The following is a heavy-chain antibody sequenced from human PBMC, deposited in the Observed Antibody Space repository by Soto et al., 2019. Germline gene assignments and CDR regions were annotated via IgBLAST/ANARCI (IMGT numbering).Heavy chain of an antibody. V-gene: IGHV1-2*04. D-gene: IGHD1-26*01. Sequence: ASVKVSCKASGYTFTGYYMHWVRQAPGQGLEWMGWINPNSGRTNYAQKFQGWVTMTRDTSISTDYMELSRLRSDETGVCYRARGVKRGMGGSAPLDLPFDPWGQGTLVTVSS. CDR1: GYTFTGYY. CDR2: INPNSGRT. CDR3: ARGVKRGMGGSAPLDLPFDP. J-gene: IGHJ5*02.